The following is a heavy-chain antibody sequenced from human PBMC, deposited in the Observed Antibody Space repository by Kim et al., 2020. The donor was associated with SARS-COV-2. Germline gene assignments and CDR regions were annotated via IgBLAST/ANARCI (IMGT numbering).Heavy chain of an antibody. D-gene: IGHD3-9*01. Sequence: GGSLRLSCAASGFTFSSYAMSWVRQAPGKGLEWVSAISGSGGSTYYADSVKGRFTISRDNSKNTLYLQMNSLRAEDTAVYYCAGTPDYDILTGSYDYWGQGTLVTVSS. J-gene: IGHJ4*02. V-gene: IGHV3-23*01. CDR1: GFTFSSYA. CDR2: ISGSGGST. CDR3: AGTPDYDILTGSYDY.